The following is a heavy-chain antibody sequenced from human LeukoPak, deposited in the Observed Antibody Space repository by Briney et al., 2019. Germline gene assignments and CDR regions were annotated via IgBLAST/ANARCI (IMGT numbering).Heavy chain of an antibody. CDR1: EFTFSDYY. Sequence: GGSLRLSCVVSEFTFSDYYMSWIRQAPGKGLEWISYISGSGATIYYAASVKGRFTISRDNAKNTLYLQMNSLRAEDTAVYYCASTSGSYSNYYYCYYMDVWGKGTTVTVSS. J-gene: IGHJ6*03. D-gene: IGHD1-26*01. V-gene: IGHV3-11*04. CDR3: ASTSGSYSNYYYCYYMDV. CDR2: ISGSGATI.